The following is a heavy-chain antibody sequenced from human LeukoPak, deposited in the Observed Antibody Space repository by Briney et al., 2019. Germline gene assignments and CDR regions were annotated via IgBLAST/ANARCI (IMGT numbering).Heavy chain of an antibody. CDR3: ARDRYSSAWYEE. CDR1: AFTLSSYW. V-gene: IGHV3-74*01. CDR2: INSGGSST. D-gene: IGHD6-19*01. Sequence: GGSLRLSCTASAFTLSSYWMHWVRQAPGKGLVWVSHINSGGSSTSYADSVKGRFTISRDNAKNTLYLQMNSLRAEDTAVYYCARDRYSSAWYEEWGQGTLVTVST. J-gene: IGHJ4*02.